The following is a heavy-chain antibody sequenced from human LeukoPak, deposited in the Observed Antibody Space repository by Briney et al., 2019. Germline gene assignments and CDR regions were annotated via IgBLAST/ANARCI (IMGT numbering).Heavy chain of an antibody. CDR1: GGSISSYY. Sequence: SETLSLTCTVSGGSISSYYWSWIRQPPGKGLEWIGYIYYSGSTNYNPSLKSRVTISVDTSKNQFSLKLSSVTAADTAVYYCARGRQWLFYFDCWGQGTLVTVSS. D-gene: IGHD6-19*01. CDR2: IYYSGST. J-gene: IGHJ4*02. V-gene: IGHV4-59*01. CDR3: ARGRQWLFYFDC.